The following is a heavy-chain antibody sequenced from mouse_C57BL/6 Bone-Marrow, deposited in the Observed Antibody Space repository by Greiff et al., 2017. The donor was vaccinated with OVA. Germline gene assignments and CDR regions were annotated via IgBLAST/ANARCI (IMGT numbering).Heavy chain of an antibody. D-gene: IGHD2-10*02. CDR3: AREYGNDVGY. V-gene: IGHV3-6*01. J-gene: IGHJ2*01. CDR2: ISYDGSN. Sequence: VQLQQSGPGLVKPSQSLSLTCSVTGYSITSGYYWNWIRQFPGNKLEWMGYISYDGSNNYYPFLKNRISITRDTSKHQFFLKLNSVTTEDTATYYCAREYGNDVGYWGQGTTLTVSS. CDR1: GYSITSGYY.